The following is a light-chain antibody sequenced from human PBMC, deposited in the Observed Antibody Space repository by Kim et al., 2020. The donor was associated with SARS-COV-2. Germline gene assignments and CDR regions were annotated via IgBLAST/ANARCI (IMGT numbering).Light chain of an antibody. CDR1: SAFSDDK. J-gene: IGLJ3*02. Sequence: QLVLTQAPSASASLGASVTLTCTLNSAFSDDKVDWYQQRPGKGPRFVMRVGPDGIVGSKGDGIPDRFSVLASGLNRTLTIKNIQKEDESDFHCAADHGRGTDFVWVFGGGTQLTVL. CDR3: AADHGRGTDFVWV. V-gene: IGLV9-49*02. CDR2: VGPDGIVG.